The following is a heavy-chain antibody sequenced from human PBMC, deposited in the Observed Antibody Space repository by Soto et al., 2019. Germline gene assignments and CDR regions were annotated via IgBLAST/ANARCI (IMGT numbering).Heavy chain of an antibody. CDR2: IYYSGST. J-gene: IGHJ3*02. CDR3: ARGGITVDDAFDI. D-gene: IGHD3-16*01. Sequence: SETLSLTCTVSGGSISSYYWSWIRQPPGKGLEWIGCIYYSGSTNYNPSLKSRVTISVDTSKNQFSLKLSSVTAADTAVYYCARGGITVDDAFDIWGQGTMVTVSS. V-gene: IGHV4-59*08. CDR1: GGSISSYY.